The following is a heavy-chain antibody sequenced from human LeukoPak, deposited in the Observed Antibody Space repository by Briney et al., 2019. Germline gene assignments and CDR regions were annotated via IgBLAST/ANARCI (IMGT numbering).Heavy chain of an antibody. CDR1: GYTFTGYF. Sequence: ASVKVSCKVSGYTFTGYFIHWLRQAPGQGLEWTGWVDPNSGDTNYAQTFQGRVTMTTDTSISTAYMELSSLTSDDTAVYYCARPYSITWYEWFDPWGQGTLVTVSS. CDR3: ARPYSITWYEWFDP. V-gene: IGHV1-2*02. CDR2: VDPNSGDT. J-gene: IGHJ5*02. D-gene: IGHD2-2*01.